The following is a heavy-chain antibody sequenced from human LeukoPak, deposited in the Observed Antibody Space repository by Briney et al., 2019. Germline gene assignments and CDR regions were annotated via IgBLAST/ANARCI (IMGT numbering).Heavy chain of an antibody. Sequence: ASVKVSCKASGYTFTSYAMNWVRQAPGQGLEWMGWINTNTGNPTYAQGFTGRFVFSLDTSVSTAYLQISSLKAEDTAVYYCARGKMVRGVQVEVDYWGQGTLVTVSS. V-gene: IGHV7-4-1*02. D-gene: IGHD3-10*01. CDR2: INTNTGNP. CDR1: GYTFTSYA. CDR3: ARGKMVRGVQVEVDY. J-gene: IGHJ4*02.